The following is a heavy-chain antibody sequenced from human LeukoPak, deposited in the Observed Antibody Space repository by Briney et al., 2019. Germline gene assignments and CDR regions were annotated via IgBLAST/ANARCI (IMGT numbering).Heavy chain of an antibody. CDR1: GYGFTSYW. CDR3: ARRVVEYYYDSSGYYQDDAFDI. Sequence: GESLKISCKGSGYGFTSYWIGWVRQMPGKGLEWMGIIYPGDSDTRYSPSFQGQVTISADKAISTAYLQWSSLKASDTAMYYCARRVVEYYYDSSGYYQDDAFDIWGQGTVVTVSS. V-gene: IGHV5-51*01. J-gene: IGHJ3*02. CDR2: IYPGDSDT. D-gene: IGHD3-22*01.